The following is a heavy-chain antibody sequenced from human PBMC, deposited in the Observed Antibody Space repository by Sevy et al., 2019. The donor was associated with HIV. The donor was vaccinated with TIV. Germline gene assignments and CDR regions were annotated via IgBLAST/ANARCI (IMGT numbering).Heavy chain of an antibody. CDR2: IWPGDSDT. CDR1: GYSFTSNW. J-gene: IGHJ4*02. CDR3: ARLRANPYYHSSPHPFDY. V-gene: IGHV5-51*01. D-gene: IGHD3-22*01. Sequence: GESLKISCKGSGYSFTSNWIGWVRQMPGKGLEWMGVIWPGDSDTKYSPSFEGQVTISADRSIDTAFLQWSSLSDSDTAMYYCARLRANPYYHSSPHPFDYWGQGTLVTVSS.